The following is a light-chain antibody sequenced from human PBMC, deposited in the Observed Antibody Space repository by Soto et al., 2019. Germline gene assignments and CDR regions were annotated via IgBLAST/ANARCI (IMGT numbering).Light chain of an antibody. V-gene: IGLV2-14*03. CDR1: SSDVGAYNY. CDR3: SSYTTSSTLYV. J-gene: IGLJ1*01. CDR2: DVT. Sequence: QSALTQPASVSGSPGQSITISCTGTSSDVGAYNYVSWYQQYPGKAPKYIIYDVTNRPSGVSYRFSGSESGNTASLTISGLQAEDEADYYCSSYTTSSTLYVFGTGTKVTVL.